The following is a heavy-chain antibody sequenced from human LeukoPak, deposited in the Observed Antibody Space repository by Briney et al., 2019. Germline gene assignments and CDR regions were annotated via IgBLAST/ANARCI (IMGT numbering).Heavy chain of an antibody. CDR2: INPNSGGT. V-gene: IGHV1-2*02. CDR1: GYTFTGYY. CDR3: ARESEWELLVSAFDI. J-gene: IGHJ3*02. Sequence: GASVKVSCKASGYTFTGYYMHWVRQAPGQGLEWMGWINPNSGGTNYAQTFQGRVTMTRDTSISTAYMELSRLRSDDTAVYYCARESEWELLVSAFDIWGQGTMVTVSS. D-gene: IGHD1-26*01.